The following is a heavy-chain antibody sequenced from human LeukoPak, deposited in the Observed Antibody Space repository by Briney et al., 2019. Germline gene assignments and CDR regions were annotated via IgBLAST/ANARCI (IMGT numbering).Heavy chain of an antibody. J-gene: IGHJ4*02. D-gene: IGHD2-21*02. CDR1: GFNFSNHA. V-gene: IGHV3-23*01. CDR2: TSGGGDIT. Sequence: GSLRLSCAASGFNFSNHAMSWVRQTAGKGLEWVSATSGGGDITYYADSVKGRFTISRDNSKDTLFLQMHSLRPGDTAVYYCVREDTPATANYWGQGTLVTISS. CDR3: VREDTPATANY.